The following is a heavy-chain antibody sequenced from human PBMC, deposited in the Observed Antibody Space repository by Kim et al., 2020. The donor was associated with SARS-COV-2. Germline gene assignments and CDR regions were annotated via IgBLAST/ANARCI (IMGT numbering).Heavy chain of an antibody. V-gene: IGHV4-39*01. D-gene: IGHD3-10*01. CDR3: ARQPLLWFGAYGMDV. J-gene: IGHJ6*02. Sequence: PSLKCRVTLSVDTSKNQFSLKLSSVTAADTAVYYCARQPLLWFGAYGMDVWGQGTTVTVSS.